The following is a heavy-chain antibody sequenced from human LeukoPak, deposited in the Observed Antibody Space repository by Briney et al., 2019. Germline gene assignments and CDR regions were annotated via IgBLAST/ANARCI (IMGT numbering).Heavy chain of an antibody. CDR3: ARDLKITILGVLLWDYFDC. CDR2: ISPYNGNI. V-gene: IGHV1-18*01. CDR1: GYTFTNYG. Sequence: GASVKVSCKASGYTFTNYGISWVRQAPGQGLEWVGWISPYNGNIKYGQRFQGRVTMTTDTSTSTAYMELRSLTSDDTALYYCARDLKITILGVLLWDYFDCWGQGTLVTVSS. J-gene: IGHJ4*02. D-gene: IGHD3-3*01.